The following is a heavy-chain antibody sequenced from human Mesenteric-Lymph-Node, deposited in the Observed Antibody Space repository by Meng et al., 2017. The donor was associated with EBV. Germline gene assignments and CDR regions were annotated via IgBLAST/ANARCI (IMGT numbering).Heavy chain of an antibody. J-gene: IGHJ4*02. CDR1: GGSFGDYY. V-gene: IGHV4-34*01. CDR3: ARGEKGPIDY. CDR2: INHSGIT. Sequence: VHLQEWGPGLLKPSETLSLTGTVYGGSFGDYYLAWIRQSPGKGLEWIAEINHSGITNYNPSLKSRVTISVDTSKNQFSLKLSSVTAADTAVYYCARGEKGPIDYWGQGTLVTVSS.